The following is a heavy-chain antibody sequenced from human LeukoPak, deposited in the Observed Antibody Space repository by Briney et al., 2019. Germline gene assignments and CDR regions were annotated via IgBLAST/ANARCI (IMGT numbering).Heavy chain of an antibody. CDR1: GGSFTTHY. Sequence: SETLSLTCTVSGGSFTTHYWSWIRQPPGRGLEWIGYISYIGSTNYNPSLKGRVTISIDTSKNEVSLMLTFVTAADTAVYYCASDSISMNAFDAWGQGTMVTVSS. J-gene: IGHJ3*01. D-gene: IGHD3-22*01. CDR3: ASDSISMNAFDA. CDR2: ISYIGST. V-gene: IGHV4-59*11.